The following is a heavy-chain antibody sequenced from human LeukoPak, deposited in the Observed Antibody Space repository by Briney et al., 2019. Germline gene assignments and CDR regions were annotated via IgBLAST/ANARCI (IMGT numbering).Heavy chain of an antibody. J-gene: IGHJ5*02. CDR1: GGSFSGYY. CDR3: ARGLGFVNQLLCRWCWFDP. V-gene: IGHV4-34*01. CDR2: INHSGST. D-gene: IGHD2-2*01. Sequence: SETLPLTCAAYGGSFSGYYWSWIRQPPGKGLEWIGEINHSGSTNYNPSLKSRVTISVDTSKNQFSLKLSSVTAADTAVYYCARGLGFVNQLLCRWCWFDPWGQGTLVTVSS.